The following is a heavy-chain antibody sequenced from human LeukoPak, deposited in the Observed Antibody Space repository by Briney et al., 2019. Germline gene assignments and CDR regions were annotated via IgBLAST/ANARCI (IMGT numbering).Heavy chain of an antibody. Sequence: GSLRLSCAASGFTFSSYAMSWVRQAPGKGLEWVSAVSGSGDSTHYADSVKGRFTISRDNSKNTLYLQMNSLRAEDTAVYYCAKGSYSSSWCLDYWGQGTLVTVSS. D-gene: IGHD6-13*01. V-gene: IGHV3-23*01. CDR2: VSGSGDST. CDR3: AKGSYSSSWCLDY. J-gene: IGHJ4*02. CDR1: GFTFSSYA.